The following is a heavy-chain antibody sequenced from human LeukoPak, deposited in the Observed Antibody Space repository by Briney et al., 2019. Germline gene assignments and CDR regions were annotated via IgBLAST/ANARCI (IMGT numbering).Heavy chain of an antibody. V-gene: IGHV4-59*01. CDR1: GGSISGYH. CDR2: IYYTGTT. CDR3: ARASGGYFSNWFDP. D-gene: IGHD3-22*01. Sequence: SETLSLTCTVSGGSISGYHWSWIRQPPGKGLEWMGYIYYTGTTSYNPSLKSRVTISVDTSKNQFSLRLSSVTAADTAVYYCARASGGYFSNWFDPWGQGTLVTVSS. J-gene: IGHJ5*02.